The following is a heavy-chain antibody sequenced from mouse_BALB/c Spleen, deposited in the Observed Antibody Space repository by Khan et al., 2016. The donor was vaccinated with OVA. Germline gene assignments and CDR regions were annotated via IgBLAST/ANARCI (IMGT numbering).Heavy chain of an antibody. Sequence: VQLQESGPGLVAPSQSLSLTCTVSGFSLNNYGVCWVRQPPAKGMVWLGVFWAGGSTNYNSALMSRLSFSNDKSASHVFLQMYSLQTDDTTMYYCATNFYSKRYCAMDYWGQGTTVTVSS. CDR2: FWAGGST. J-gene: IGHJ4*01. CDR1: GFSLNNYG. D-gene: IGHD2-5*01. CDR3: ATNFYSKRYCAMDY. V-gene: IGHV2-9*02.